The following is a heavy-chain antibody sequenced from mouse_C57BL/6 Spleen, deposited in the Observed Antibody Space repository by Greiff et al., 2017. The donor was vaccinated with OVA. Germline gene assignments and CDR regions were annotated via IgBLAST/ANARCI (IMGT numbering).Heavy chain of an antibody. V-gene: IGHV1-69*01. CDR2: IDPSDSYT. J-gene: IGHJ4*01. CDR3: ATITTVVAPNSYYYAMDY. Sequence: QVQLKQPGAELVMPGASVKLSCKASGYTFTSYWMHWVKQRPGQGLEWIGEIDPSDSYTNYNQKFKGKSTLTVDKSSSTAYMQLSSLTSEDSAVYYCATITTVVAPNSYYYAMDYWGQGTSVTVSS. D-gene: IGHD1-1*01. CDR1: GYTFTSYW.